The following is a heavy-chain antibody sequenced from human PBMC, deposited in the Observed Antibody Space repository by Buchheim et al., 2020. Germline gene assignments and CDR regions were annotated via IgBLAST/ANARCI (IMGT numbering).Heavy chain of an antibody. CDR1: GFTFSNYG. J-gene: IGHJ4*02. Sequence: QVHLVESGGGLVQPGDSLRLSCGASGFTFSNYGIHWLRKAPGKGLEWVAAIADDGGAKVYADSVKGRFTLSRDNSKNMVYLQMNSLRPDDSALYLCAKEGRFTEWYYDYWGQGTL. V-gene: IGHV3-30*18. CDR3: AKEGRFTEWYYDY. CDR2: IADDGGAK. D-gene: IGHD3-3*01.